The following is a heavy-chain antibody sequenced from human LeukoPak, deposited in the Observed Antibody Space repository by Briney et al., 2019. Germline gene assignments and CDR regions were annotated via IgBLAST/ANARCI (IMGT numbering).Heavy chain of an antibody. J-gene: IGHJ4*02. CDR3: ARRQRGDLDY. D-gene: IGHD2-21*02. CDR1: GFTFSSYA. Sequence: GGSLRLSCAASGFTFSSYAMSWVRQAPGEGLGWVLCIGGSGGSTYYADSVKGRFTIARENSKNWLYLQMISLRAEDTAVYYCARRQRGDLDYWGQGTLVTVSS. CDR2: IGGSGGST. V-gene: IGHV3-23*01.